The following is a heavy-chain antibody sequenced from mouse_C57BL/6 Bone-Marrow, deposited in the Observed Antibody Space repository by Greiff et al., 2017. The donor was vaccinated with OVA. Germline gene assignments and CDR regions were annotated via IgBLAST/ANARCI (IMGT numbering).Heavy chain of an antibody. Sequence: VQLQQSDAELVKPGASVKISCKVSGYTFTDHTIHWMKHRPEQGLEWIGSIYPRDGSTKYNEKFKGKATLTADKSSSTAYMQLNSLTSEDSAVYFCASDVYSVGWFAFWGPGTLVTVSA. CDR3: ASDVYSVGWFAF. CDR1: GYTFTDHT. CDR2: IYPRDGST. J-gene: IGHJ3*01. V-gene: IGHV1-78*01. D-gene: IGHD2-3*01.